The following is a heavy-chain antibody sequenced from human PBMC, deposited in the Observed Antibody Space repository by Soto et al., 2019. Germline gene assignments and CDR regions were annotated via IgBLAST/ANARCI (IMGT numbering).Heavy chain of an antibody. CDR1: GFTFSSYE. J-gene: IGHJ3*02. CDR2: ISSSGSTI. Sequence: EVQLVESGGGLVQPGGSLRLSCAASGFTFSSYEMNWVRQAPGKGLEWVSYISSSGSTIYYADSVKGRFTISRDNAKNSLYLQMNSRRVEDTAVYYCARKGIAVAGIAFDIWGQGTMVTVSS. D-gene: IGHD6-19*01. V-gene: IGHV3-48*03. CDR3: ARKGIAVAGIAFDI.